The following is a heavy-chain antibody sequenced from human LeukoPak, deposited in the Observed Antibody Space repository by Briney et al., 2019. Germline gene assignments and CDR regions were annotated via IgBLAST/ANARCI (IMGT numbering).Heavy chain of an antibody. CDR1: GYTFTGYY. CDR2: INLNSGGT. Sequence: ASVKVSCKASGYTFTGYYMHWVRQAPGQGLEWMGWINLNSGGTNYAQKFQGRVTMTRDTSISTAYMELSRLRSDDTAVYYCARGRIYGDSPNWFDPWGQGTLVTVSS. D-gene: IGHD4-17*01. CDR3: ARGRIYGDSPNWFDP. J-gene: IGHJ5*02. V-gene: IGHV1-2*02.